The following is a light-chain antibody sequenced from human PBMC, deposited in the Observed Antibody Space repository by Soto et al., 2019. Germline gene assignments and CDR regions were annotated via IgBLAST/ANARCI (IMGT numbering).Light chain of an antibody. CDR2: GAS. CDR1: QSISDT. V-gene: IGKV3-15*01. Sequence: ETVMTQSPATLSVSPGGRATLSCRASQSISDTLAWYQQKPGQAPRLLIHGASTRATGVPARFSGSGSGTDFTLTISSLQSEDFAVYYCQQYKSWRSITFGQGTRLEIK. CDR3: QQYKSWRSIT. J-gene: IGKJ5*01.